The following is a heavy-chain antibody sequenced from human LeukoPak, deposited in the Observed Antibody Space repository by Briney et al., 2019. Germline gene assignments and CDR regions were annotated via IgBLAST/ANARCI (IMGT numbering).Heavy chain of an antibody. CDR2: INHSART. CDR1: GGSFSGYY. Sequence: SETLSLTCSVDGGSFSGYYWGWIRQPPGQGLVWIGEINHSARTNYNPSLKSRVTTSVDTSKNQFSLKLSSVSAADTAVYYCAGGAPGCSSTSCYGYYYYYYMDVWGKGTTVTV. J-gene: IGHJ6*03. V-gene: IGHV4-34*01. CDR3: AGGAPGCSSTSCYGYYYYYYMDV. D-gene: IGHD2-2*01.